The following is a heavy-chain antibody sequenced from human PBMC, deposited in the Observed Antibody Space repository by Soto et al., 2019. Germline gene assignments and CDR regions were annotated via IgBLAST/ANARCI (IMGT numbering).Heavy chain of an antibody. CDR3: ATYGSGSYKPTTFDY. CDR1: GGSISSGGYY. Sequence: QVQLQESGPGLVKPSQTLSLTCTVSGGSISSGGYYWSWIRQHPGKGLEWIGYIYYSGSTYYNPSLKSRVTIAGDTSKNQFSLKLSSVTAADTAVYYCATYGSGSYKPTTFDYWGQGTLVTVSS. J-gene: IGHJ4*02. V-gene: IGHV4-31*03. D-gene: IGHD3-10*01. CDR2: IYYSGST.